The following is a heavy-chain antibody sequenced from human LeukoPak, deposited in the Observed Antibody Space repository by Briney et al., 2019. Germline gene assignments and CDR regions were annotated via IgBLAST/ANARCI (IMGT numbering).Heavy chain of an antibody. J-gene: IGHJ6*02. Sequence: GGSLRLSCAASGFTFSSYWMHWVRQAPGKGLVWVSRINSDGSSTSYADSVKGRFTISRDNAKNTLYLQMNSLRAEDTAVYYCARVPTHDYGMDVWGQGTTVTVYS. CDR3: ARVPTHDYGMDV. V-gene: IGHV3-74*01. CDR2: INSDGSST. CDR1: GFTFSSYW.